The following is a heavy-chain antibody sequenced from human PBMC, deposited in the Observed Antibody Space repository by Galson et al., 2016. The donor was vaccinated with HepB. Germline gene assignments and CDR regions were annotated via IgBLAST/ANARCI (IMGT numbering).Heavy chain of an antibody. V-gene: IGHV3-7*04. CDR3: ARDRAAAGL. CDR2: INEYGTEI. Sequence: SLRLSCAASGFSFSTSGMSWVRQTPGKGLEWVANINEYGTEINYVDSVKGRFTISRDNAKNSVYLQMNSLRAEDTAVYYCARDRAAAGLWGRGTLVTVSS. J-gene: IGHJ4*02. D-gene: IGHD6-13*01. CDR1: GFSFSTSG.